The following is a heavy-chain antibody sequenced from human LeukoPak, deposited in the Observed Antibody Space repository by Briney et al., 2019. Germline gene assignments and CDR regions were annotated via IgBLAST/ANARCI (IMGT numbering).Heavy chain of an antibody. Sequence: TPSETLSLTCTVSGGSISSSSYYWGWIRQPPGKGLEWIGSIYYSGSTYYNPSLKSRVTISVDTSKNQFSLKLSSVTAADTAVYYCAREVYSSSWADAFDIWGQGTMVTVSS. CDR1: GGSISSSSYY. J-gene: IGHJ3*02. V-gene: IGHV4-39*07. CDR3: AREVYSSSWADAFDI. D-gene: IGHD6-13*01. CDR2: IYYSGST.